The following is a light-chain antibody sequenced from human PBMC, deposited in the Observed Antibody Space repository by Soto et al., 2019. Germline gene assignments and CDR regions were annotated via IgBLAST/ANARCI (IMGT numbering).Light chain of an antibody. Sequence: DIVLTQSPATLSLSPGERATLSCRASQSVSSYLVWFQQKPGQAPRLLIYDASTRATGIPARFSGSGSGTDSTLTISSLETEDFAVYYCQQRSNWPLTFGPGTKVDIK. V-gene: IGKV3-11*01. CDR3: QQRSNWPLT. CDR2: DAS. J-gene: IGKJ3*01. CDR1: QSVSSY.